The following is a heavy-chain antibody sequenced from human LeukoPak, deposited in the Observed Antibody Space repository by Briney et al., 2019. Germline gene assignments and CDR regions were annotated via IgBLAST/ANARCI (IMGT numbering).Heavy chain of an antibody. V-gene: IGHV4-59*01. J-gene: IGHJ4*02. CDR2: IYTRGNT. D-gene: IGHD3-10*01. Sequence: SETLSLTCTVSGASISSYYWSWIRQSPGKGLEWIGYIYTRGNTNYNPSLRSRVTISGDTSKNHFSLKLSSVTAADTALYYCARDSYYGSASSHLDYWGQGTLVTVSS. CDR1: GASISSYY. CDR3: ARDSYYGSASSHLDY.